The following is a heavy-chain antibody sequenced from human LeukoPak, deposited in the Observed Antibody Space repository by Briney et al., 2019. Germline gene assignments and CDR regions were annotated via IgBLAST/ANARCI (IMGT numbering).Heavy chain of an antibody. D-gene: IGHD2/OR15-2a*01. CDR2: ISDIGSI. J-gene: IGHJ4*02. CDR1: GGSISSYY. Sequence: SETLSLTCTVSGGSISSYYWSWIRQPPGKGLEWIAYISDIGSIDYNPSLKSRVTISLDTSKSQFSLKLSSVTAADTAVYYCAGHHPRNTVDFWGQGTLVTVSS. V-gene: IGHV4-59*08. CDR3: AGHHPRNTVDF.